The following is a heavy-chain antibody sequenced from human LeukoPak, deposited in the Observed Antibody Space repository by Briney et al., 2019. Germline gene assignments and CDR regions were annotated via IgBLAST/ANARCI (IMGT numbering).Heavy chain of an antibody. V-gene: IGHV1-69*04. D-gene: IGHD1-1*01. Sequence: ASVKVSCKASGGTFSSYAISWVRQAPGQGLEWMGRIIPIFGIANYAQKFQGRVTITADKSKNTVYLELSSLRCEDTAVYYCGRVPLKPTPLVQYDPWDGYYYGMDGWGQGTTVTVSS. CDR1: GGTFSSYA. CDR2: IIPIFGIA. CDR3: GRVPLKPTPLVQYDPWDGYYYGMDG. J-gene: IGHJ6*02.